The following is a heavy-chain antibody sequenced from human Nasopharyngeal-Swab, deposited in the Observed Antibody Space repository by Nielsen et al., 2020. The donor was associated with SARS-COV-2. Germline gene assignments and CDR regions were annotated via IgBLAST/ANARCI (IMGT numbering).Heavy chain of an antibody. D-gene: IGHD3-10*01. V-gene: IGHV1-18*01. CDR3: ARDGVWFGESGYYMDV. J-gene: IGHJ6*03. CDR2: INAGNGNT. Sequence: WVRQAPGQRLEWMGWINAGNGNTKYSQKFQGRVTMTTDTSTSTAYMELRSLRSDDTAVYYCARDGVWFGESGYYMDVWGKGTTVTVSS.